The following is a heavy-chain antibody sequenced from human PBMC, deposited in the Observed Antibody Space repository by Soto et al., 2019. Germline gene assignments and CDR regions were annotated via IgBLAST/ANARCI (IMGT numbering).Heavy chain of an antibody. CDR2: ISAYNGNT. CDR3: ARVVSSGWQVFGRMDV. D-gene: IGHD6-19*01. J-gene: IGHJ6*02. CDR1: GYTFTSYG. V-gene: IGHV1-18*04. Sequence: QVQLVQSGAAVKKPGASVKVSYKASGYTFTSYGISWGRQAPGQGLEWMGWISAYNGNTNYAQKLQGRVTMTTDTSTSTAYMELRSLRSDDTAVYYCARVVSSGWQVFGRMDVWGQGTTVTVSS.